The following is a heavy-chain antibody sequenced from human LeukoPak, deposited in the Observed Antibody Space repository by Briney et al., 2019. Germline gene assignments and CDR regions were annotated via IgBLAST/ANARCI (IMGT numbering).Heavy chain of an antibody. J-gene: IGHJ4*02. CDR1: GYTFTSYD. D-gene: IGHD3-3*01. V-gene: IGHV1-8*01. CDR2: MNPNSGNT. CDR3: ARRSRGILEARRGGKALYYFDY. Sequence: ASVKFSCKASGYTFTSYDINWVRQATGQGLEWMGWMNPNSGNTGYAQKFQGRVTMTRNTSISTAYMELSSLRSEDTAVYYCARRSRGILEARRGGKALYYFDYWGQGTLVTVSS.